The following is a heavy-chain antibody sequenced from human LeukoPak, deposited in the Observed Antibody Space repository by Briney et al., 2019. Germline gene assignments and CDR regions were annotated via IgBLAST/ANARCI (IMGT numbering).Heavy chain of an antibody. V-gene: IGHV3-48*03. CDR3: ARDFVGAFDY. Sequence: PGVSLRLSCSAAGFPFSGYAMHWVRQAPGKGLEWVSYISSSGSTIYYADSVKGRFTISRDNAKNSLYLQMNSLRAEDTAVYYCARDFVGAFDYWGQGTLVAVSS. J-gene: IGHJ4*02. D-gene: IGHD1-26*01. CDR2: ISSSGSTI. CDR1: GFPFSGYA.